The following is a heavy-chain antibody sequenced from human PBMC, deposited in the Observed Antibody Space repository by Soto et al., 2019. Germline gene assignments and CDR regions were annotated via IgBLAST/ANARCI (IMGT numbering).Heavy chain of an antibody. D-gene: IGHD2-2*02. Sequence: QVQLVQYGAEVKKPGSSVKVSCKAPGGTLSSYAINWVRQAPGQGLEWMGGIIPIFGSANYAPKFQGRVTISADESTSTAYMEVSSLRSEDTAVYYCAGTREIPYYHGMDVWGQGTTVAVSS. V-gene: IGHV1-69*01. CDR3: AGTREIPYYHGMDV. CDR2: IIPIFGSA. J-gene: IGHJ6*02. CDR1: GGTLSSYA.